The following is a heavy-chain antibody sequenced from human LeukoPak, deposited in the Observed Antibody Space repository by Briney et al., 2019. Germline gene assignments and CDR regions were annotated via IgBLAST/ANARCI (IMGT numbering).Heavy chain of an antibody. D-gene: IGHD6-13*01. CDR1: GFTFSSYG. CDR2: ISYDGSNK. Sequence: GGSLRLSCAASGFTFSSYGMHWVRQAPGKGLEWVAVISYDGSNKYYADSVKGRFTISRDNSKNTLYLQMNSLRAEDTAVYYCARDQQQQLVLDYWGQGTLVTVSS. V-gene: IGHV3-30*03. J-gene: IGHJ4*02. CDR3: ARDQQQQLVLDY.